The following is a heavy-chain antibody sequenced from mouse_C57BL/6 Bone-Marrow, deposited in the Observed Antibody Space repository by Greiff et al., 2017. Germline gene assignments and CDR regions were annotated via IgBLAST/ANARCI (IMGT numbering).Heavy chain of an antibody. CDR3: ARMSYYYGSPLDY. CDR2: IWWDDDK. Sequence: QVTLKVCGPGILQPSQTLSLTCSFSGFSLSTFGMGVGWIRQPSGKGLEWLAHIWWDDDKYYNPALKSRLTISKDTSKNQVFLKIANVDTANTATYYCARMSYYYGSPLDYWGQGTTLTVSS. D-gene: IGHD1-1*01. J-gene: IGHJ2*01. CDR1: GFSLSTFGMG. V-gene: IGHV8-8*01.